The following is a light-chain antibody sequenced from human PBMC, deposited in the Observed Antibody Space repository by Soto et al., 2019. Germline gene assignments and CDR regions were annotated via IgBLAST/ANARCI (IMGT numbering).Light chain of an antibody. J-gene: IGLJ7*01. CDR1: SGHSSNI. Sequence: QPVLTQSSSASASLGSSVKLTCTLSSGHSSNIIAWHQQQPGKAPRYLMKLEGSGSYNKVSGVPDRFSGSSSGADRYLTISDLQFEDEADYYCETWDTNTRVFGGGTKLTVL. CDR2: LEGSGSY. CDR3: ETWDTNTRV. V-gene: IGLV4-60*02.